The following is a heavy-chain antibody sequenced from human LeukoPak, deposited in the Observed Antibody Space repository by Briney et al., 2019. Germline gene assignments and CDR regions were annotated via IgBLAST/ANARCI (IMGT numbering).Heavy chain of an antibody. D-gene: IGHD5-12*01. J-gene: IGHJ3*02. CDR3: ARDRAIDIRAYDI. CDR2: IGTSGSYI. Sequence: GGSLRLSCAASRFAFSGDNMNWVRQAPGKGLDWVSFIGTSGSYIKYADSVKGRFTISRDNAKNSLYLQMNSLRAEDTAMYFCARDRAIDIRAYDIWGQGTMVTVSS. V-gene: IGHV3-21*01. CDR1: RFAFSGDN.